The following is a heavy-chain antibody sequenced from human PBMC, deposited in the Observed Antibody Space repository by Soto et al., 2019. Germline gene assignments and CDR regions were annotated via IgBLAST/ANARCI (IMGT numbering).Heavy chain of an antibody. J-gene: IGHJ4*02. CDR2: IYYSGST. Sequence: PSETLSLTCTVSGGSIRSYYWSWIRQPPGKGLEWIGYIYYSGSTNYNPSLKSRVTISVDTSKNRFSLKLSSVTAADAAVYSFARADSGIDYWGQGIRVTV. D-gene: IGHD1-26*01. V-gene: IGHV4-59*01. CDR1: GGSIRSYY. CDR3: ARADSGIDY.